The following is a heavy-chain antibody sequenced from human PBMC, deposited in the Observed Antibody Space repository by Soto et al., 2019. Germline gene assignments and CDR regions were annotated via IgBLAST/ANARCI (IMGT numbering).Heavy chain of an antibody. V-gene: IGHV4-4*02. CDR3: ARNGAYSMDY. Sequence: QVHLQESGPGLVEPSETLSLTCAVSGTSISTGNWWSWVRQPPGKGLQWIGEIHHTGRTTYNPSLNSRVTMSADKSKNQLSLRLTSVTATGTAIYYCARNGAYSMDYWGQGILVAVSS. CDR1: GTSISTGNW. D-gene: IGHD5-18*01. CDR2: IHHTGRT. J-gene: IGHJ4*02.